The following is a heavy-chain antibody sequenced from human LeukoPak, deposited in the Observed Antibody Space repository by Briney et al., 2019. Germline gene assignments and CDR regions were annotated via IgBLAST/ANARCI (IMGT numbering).Heavy chain of an antibody. V-gene: IGHV3-23*01. CDR1: GFTFSSYA. J-gene: IGHJ5*02. CDR2: ISGSGGST. CDR3: AKDELLWFGESPHWFDP. D-gene: IGHD3-10*01. Sequence: PGGSLRLSCAASGFTFSSYAMGWVRQAPGKGLEWVSAISGSGGSTYYADSVKGRFTISRDNSKNTLYLQMNSLRAEDTAVYYCAKDELLWFGESPHWFDPWGQGALVTVSS.